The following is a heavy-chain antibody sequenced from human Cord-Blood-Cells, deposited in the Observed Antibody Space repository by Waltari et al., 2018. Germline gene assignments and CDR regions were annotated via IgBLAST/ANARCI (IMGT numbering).Heavy chain of an antibody. CDR2: INPNSGGT. V-gene: IGHV1-2*04. CDR1: GYTFTGYY. D-gene: IGHD6-13*01. Sequence: QVQLVQSGAEVKKPGASVTVSCKASGYTFTGYYMHWVRPAPGQGLEWMGWINPNSGGTNYAQKFQGWVTMTRDTSISTAYMELSRLRSDDTAVYYCARGHIAAAGHDAFDIWGQGTMVTVSS. J-gene: IGHJ3*02. CDR3: ARGHIAAAGHDAFDI.